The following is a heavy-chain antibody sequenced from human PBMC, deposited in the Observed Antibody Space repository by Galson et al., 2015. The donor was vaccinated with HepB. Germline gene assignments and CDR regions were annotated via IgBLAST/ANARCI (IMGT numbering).Heavy chain of an antibody. D-gene: IGHD2-2*01. Sequence: SVKVSCKASGYTFTSYGISWVRQAPGQGLEWMGWISAYNGNTNYAQKLQGRVTMTTDTSTSTAYMELRSLRSDDTAVYYCARTQGYCSSTSCYGMDVWGQGTTVTVSS. CDR3: ARTQGYCSSTSCYGMDV. CDR1: GYTFTSYG. CDR2: ISAYNGNT. J-gene: IGHJ6*02. V-gene: IGHV1-18*01.